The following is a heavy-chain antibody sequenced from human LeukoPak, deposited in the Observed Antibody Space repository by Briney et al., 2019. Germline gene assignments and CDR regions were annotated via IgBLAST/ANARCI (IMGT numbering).Heavy chain of an antibody. CDR1: GYTFTRYY. V-gene: IGHV1-2*02. CDR3: ARDPGGTGAFDI. J-gene: IGHJ3*02. D-gene: IGHD3-10*01. CDR2: INPNSGGT. Sequence: ASVKVSCKASGYTFTRYYMHWVRQAPGQGLEWMGWINPNSGGTNYAQKLQGRVTMTRDTSISTAYMELSRLRSDDTAVYYCARDPGGTGAFDIWGQGTMVTVSS.